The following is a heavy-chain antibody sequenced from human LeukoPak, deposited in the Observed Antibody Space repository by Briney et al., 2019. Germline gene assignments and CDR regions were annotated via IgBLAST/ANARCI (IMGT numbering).Heavy chain of an antibody. D-gene: IGHD3-16*01. Sequence: GGSLRLSCAVSGFTFSGFWMSWSRQAPGKGLEWVASINSDGSEGYYADSVKGRFTISRDNSKNTLYLQMNSLRAEDTAVYYCAKGGSFECSPGGCWGQGTLVTVSS. J-gene: IGHJ4*02. CDR2: INSDGSEG. V-gene: IGHV3-7*03. CDR1: GFTFSGFW. CDR3: AKGGSFECSPGGC.